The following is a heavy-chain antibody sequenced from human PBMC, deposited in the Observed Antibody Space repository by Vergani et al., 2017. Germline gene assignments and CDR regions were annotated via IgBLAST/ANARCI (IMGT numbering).Heavy chain of an antibody. V-gene: IGHV4-38-2*02. CDR3: ARDTDGGPRGHYGMDV. J-gene: IGHJ6*02. CDR2: IYHSGST. Sequence: QVQLQESGPGLVKPSETLSLTCTVSGYSISSGYYWGWIRQPPGKGLEWIGSIYHSGSTYYNPSLKSRVTISVDTSKNQFSLKLSSVTAADTAVYYCARDTDGGPRGHYGMDVWGQGTTVTVSS. D-gene: IGHD4-23*01. CDR1: GYSISSGYY.